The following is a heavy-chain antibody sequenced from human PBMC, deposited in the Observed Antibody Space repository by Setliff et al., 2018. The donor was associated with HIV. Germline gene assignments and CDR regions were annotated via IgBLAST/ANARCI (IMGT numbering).Heavy chain of an antibody. J-gene: IGHJ3*02. D-gene: IGHD1-26*01. CDR2: IYYTGST. CDR1: GGSINNYY. CDR3: ARRSLNSTPDAFGI. V-gene: IGHV4-59*08. Sequence: PSETLSLTCTVSGGSINNYYWNWIRQTPGKGLEWIGSIYYTGSTFSNPSLKSRVTISGDTTRSQFSLKLDSVTAADTALYYCARRSLNSTPDAFGIWGQGTMVTVSS.